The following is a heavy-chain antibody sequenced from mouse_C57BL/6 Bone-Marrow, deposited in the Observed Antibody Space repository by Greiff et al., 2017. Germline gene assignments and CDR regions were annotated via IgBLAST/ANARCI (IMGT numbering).Heavy chain of an antibody. CDR2: IDPENGDT. V-gene: IGHV14-4*01. Sequence: EVKLVDSGAELVRPGASVKLSCTASGFNIKDDYMHWVKQRPEQGLEWIGWIDPENGDTEYASKFQGKATITADTSSNTAYLQLSSLTSEDTAVYYCTTRGYYCAMDYWGQGTSVTVSS. D-gene: IGHD2-2*01. CDR3: TTRGYYCAMDY. CDR1: GFNIKDDY. J-gene: IGHJ4*01.